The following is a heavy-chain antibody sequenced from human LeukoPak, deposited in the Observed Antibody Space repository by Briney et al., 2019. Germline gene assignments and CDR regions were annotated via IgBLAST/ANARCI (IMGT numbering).Heavy chain of an antibody. V-gene: IGHV3-23*01. Sequence: GGSLRLSCAASGFAFSGYAMSWVRQPPGKGLEWVSVISRRDDYTYYADSVKGRFTISRDNSKNTLYLQMNTLRAEDTAVYYCANDYRSGSFHDCWGQGTLVTVSS. J-gene: IGHJ4*02. CDR1: GFAFSGYA. D-gene: IGHD3-10*01. CDR2: ISRRDDYT. CDR3: ANDYRSGSFHDC.